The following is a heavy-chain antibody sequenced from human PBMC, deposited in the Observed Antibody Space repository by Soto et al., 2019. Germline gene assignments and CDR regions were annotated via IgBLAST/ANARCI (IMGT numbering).Heavy chain of an antibody. CDR3: ARDPFVKSESYPAY. CDR1: GFTFSDYG. V-gene: IGHV3-30*03. CDR2: MSHDGSRQ. J-gene: IGHJ4*02. Sequence: QVQLVESGGGVVQPGRSMRLSCVGSGFTFSDYGMQWVRQAPGKGLEWVTLMSHDGSRQYYADSVKGRFTISRDNSKNTLYLQMNSLRPEDTAVYYCARDPFVKSESYPAYWGQGALVTVSS. D-gene: IGHD3-10*01.